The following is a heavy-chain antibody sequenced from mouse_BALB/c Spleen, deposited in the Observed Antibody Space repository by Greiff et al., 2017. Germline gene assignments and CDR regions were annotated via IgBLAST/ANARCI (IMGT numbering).Heavy chain of an antibody. V-gene: IGHV5-17*02. D-gene: IGHD4-1*01. Sequence: EVQLADSGGGLVQPGGSRKLSCAASGFTFSSFGMHWVRQAPEKGLEWVAYISSGSSTIYYADTVKGRFTISRDNPKNTLFLQMTSLRSEDTAMYYCARWDPSYAMDYWGQGTSVTVSS. J-gene: IGHJ4*01. CDR2: ISSGSSTI. CDR3: ARWDPSYAMDY. CDR1: GFTFSSFG.